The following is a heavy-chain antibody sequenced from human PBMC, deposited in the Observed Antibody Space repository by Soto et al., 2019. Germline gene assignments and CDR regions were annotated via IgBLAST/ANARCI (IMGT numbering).Heavy chain of an antibody. Sequence: SETLSLTCTVSGGSISSGDYYWSWIRQPPGKGLEWIGNIYYRGSTYYNPSLKSRVTISVDTSKNQFSLKLSSVTAADTAVYYCARGAPVVNDYWGQGTLVTVPQ. D-gene: IGHD3-22*01. CDR1: GGSISSGDYY. CDR2: IYYRGST. V-gene: IGHV4-30-4*01. CDR3: ARGAPVVNDY. J-gene: IGHJ4*02.